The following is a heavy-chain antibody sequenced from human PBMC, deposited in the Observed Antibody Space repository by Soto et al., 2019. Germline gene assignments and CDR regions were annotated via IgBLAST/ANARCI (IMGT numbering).Heavy chain of an antibody. J-gene: IGHJ4*02. Sequence: GGSLRLSCAASGFTFSDYYMSWIRQAPGKGLEWVAYITSSGTTIYYADSVKGRFTISRDNSKNTLFLQLNSLRVEDTAVYYCARERGQIDYWGQGTLVTVSS. CDR2: ITSSGTTI. CDR1: GFTFSDYY. V-gene: IGHV3-11*04. CDR3: ARERGQIDY.